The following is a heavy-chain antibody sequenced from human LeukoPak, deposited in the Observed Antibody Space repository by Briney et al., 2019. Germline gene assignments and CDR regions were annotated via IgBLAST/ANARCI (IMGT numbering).Heavy chain of an antibody. CDR2: IYYTGST. CDR1: GASISGGTYY. D-gene: IGHD1-26*01. CDR3: ARRGGSGRAFDY. V-gene: IGHV4-39*01. J-gene: IGHJ4*02. Sequence: SETLSLTCSVSGASISGGTYYWGWIRQPPGQGLEWIGSIYYTGSTYDNPSLKSRVTISVDTSKNQFSLKLSSVTAAGTAVYYCARRGGSGRAFDYWGQGTLVTVSS.